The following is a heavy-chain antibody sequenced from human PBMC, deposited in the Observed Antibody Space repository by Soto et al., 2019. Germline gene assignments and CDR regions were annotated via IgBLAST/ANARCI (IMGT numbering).Heavy chain of an antibody. CDR3: AKVCANGDYGYYYYYMDC. CDR1: GFTFSRYG. Sequence: GGSLRLSCAASGFTFSRYGMPWVRQAPGKGLEWVAVISYDGSNKYYADSVKGRFTISRDNAKNTLYLQMNSLRAEDTVLYYCAKVCANGDYGYYYYYMDCWGKGTTVTVSS. D-gene: IGHD2-8*01. CDR2: ISYDGSNK. J-gene: IGHJ6*03. V-gene: IGHV3-30*18.